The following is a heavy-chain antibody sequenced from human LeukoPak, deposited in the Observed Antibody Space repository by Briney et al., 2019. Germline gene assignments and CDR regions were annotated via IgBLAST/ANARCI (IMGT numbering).Heavy chain of an antibody. CDR1: GFTVSSNY. J-gene: IGHJ3*02. D-gene: IGHD6-6*01. CDR3: ARDGKAARNAFDI. CDR2: IYSGGST. V-gene: IGHV3-53*01. Sequence: GGSLRLSCAASGFTVSSNYMSWVRQAPGKGLEWVSVIYSGGSTYYADSVKGRFTISRDNSKNTLYLQMNSLRAEDTAVYYCARDGKAARNAFDIWGQGTMVTVSS.